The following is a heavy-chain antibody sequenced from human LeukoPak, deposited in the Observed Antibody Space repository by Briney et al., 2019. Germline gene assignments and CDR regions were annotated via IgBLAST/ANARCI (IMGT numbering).Heavy chain of an antibody. CDR1: GFTFSSYA. V-gene: IGHV3-30-3*01. CDR3: ARDTADY. CDR2: ISYDGSNK. Sequence: GGSLRLSCAASGFTFSSYAMHWVRQAPGKGLEWVAVISYDGSNKYYADSVRGRFTISRDNSKNTLYLQMNSLRAEDTAVYYCARDTADYWGQGTLVTVSS. J-gene: IGHJ4*02. D-gene: IGHD4-17*01.